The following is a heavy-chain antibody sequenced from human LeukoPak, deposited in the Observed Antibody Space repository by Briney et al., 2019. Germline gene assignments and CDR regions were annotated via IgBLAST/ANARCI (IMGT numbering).Heavy chain of an antibody. CDR2: ISGSGGST. CDR1: GFTFSSYA. V-gene: IGHV3-23*01. J-gene: IGHJ4*02. CDR3: AKLTHIVVVVAVYFDY. D-gene: IGHD2-15*01. Sequence: QSGGSLRLSCAASGFTFSSYAMSWVRQAPGKGLEWVSAISGSGGSTYYADSVKGRFTISRDNSKNTLYLQMNSLRAEDTAVYYCAKLTHIVVVVAVYFDYWGQGTLVTVSS.